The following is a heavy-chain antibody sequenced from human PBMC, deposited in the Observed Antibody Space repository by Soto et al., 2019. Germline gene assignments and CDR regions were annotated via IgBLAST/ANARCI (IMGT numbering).Heavy chain of an antibody. CDR2: INHSGRT. CDR3: ARGAWIQLWFEVDYYYGMDV. D-gene: IGHD5-18*01. CDR1: GGSFSGYC. V-gene: IGHV4-34*01. Sequence: SETLSLTCRVYGGSFSGYCWSWIRQPPGKGLEWSGEINHSGRTNYHPSLKSRVTISVDTSKSQFSLKLSSVTAADTAVYYCARGAWIQLWFEVDYYYGMDVWDQGTTVTVSS. J-gene: IGHJ6*02.